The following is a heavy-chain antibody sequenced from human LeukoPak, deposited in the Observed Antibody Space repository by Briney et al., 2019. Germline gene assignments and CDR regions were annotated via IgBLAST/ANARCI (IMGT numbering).Heavy chain of an antibody. V-gene: IGHV4-59*08. D-gene: IGHD1-26*01. CDR1: VGSISSYY. Sequence: SETLSLTCTVSVGSISSYYWSWIRQPPGKGQELIGYIYYSGSTNYNPSLKSRATISVDTSKNQFYLKLSSVTAADTDVYYCARQAIVGATPLNCFDPWGQGTLVTVS. CDR3: ARQAIVGATPLNCFDP. J-gene: IGHJ5*02. CDR2: IYYSGST.